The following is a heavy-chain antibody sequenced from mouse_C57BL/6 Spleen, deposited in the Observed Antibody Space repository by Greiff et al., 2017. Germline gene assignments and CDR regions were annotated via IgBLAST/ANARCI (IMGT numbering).Heavy chain of an antibody. D-gene: IGHD2-1*01. CDR3: TLYYGNYDAMDY. CDR1: GFTFSSYA. Sequence: EVHLVESGEGLVKPGGSLKLSCAASGFTFSSYAMSWVRQTPEKRLEWVAYISSGGDYIYYADTVKGRFTISRDNARNTLYLQMSSLKSEDTAMYYCTLYYGNYDAMDYWGQGTSVTVSS. CDR2: ISSGGDYI. J-gene: IGHJ4*01. V-gene: IGHV5-9-1*02.